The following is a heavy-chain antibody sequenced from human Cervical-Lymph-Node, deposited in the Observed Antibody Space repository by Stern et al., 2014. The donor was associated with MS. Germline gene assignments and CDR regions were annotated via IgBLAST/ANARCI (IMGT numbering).Heavy chain of an antibody. V-gene: IGHV1-69*06. Sequence: QVQLVQSGGEVKKPGSSVKVSCKASGGTFSSSAISWVRQAPGQGLEWMGGIIPIFGTTYYAKKVQGRVTITRDKSTTTVYLELISLRSEDTAMYYCARDLGVGPTAYWGQGTLVTVSS. J-gene: IGHJ4*02. CDR3: ARDLGVGPTAY. CDR1: GGTFSSSA. CDR2: IIPIFGTT. D-gene: IGHD1-26*01.